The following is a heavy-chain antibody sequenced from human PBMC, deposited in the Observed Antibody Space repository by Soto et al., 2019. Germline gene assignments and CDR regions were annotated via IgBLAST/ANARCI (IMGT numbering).Heavy chain of an antibody. CDR2: LSGSGGTT. J-gene: IGHJ4*02. CDR1: GVTFSNYA. V-gene: IGHV3-23*01. Sequence: EVQLLESGGGLVQPGGPLRLSCTVSGVTFSNYAMNWVRQAPGKGLERVSSLSGSGGTTYYADSVKGRFIISKDNSKNPLYLLMNSLRAEDTALYYCAKRRADYGSGADTFYFDSWGQGALVTVSS. CDR3: AKRRADYGSGADTFYFDS. D-gene: IGHD3-10*01.